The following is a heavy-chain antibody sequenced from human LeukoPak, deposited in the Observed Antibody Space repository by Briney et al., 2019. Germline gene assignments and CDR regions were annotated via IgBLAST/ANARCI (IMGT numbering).Heavy chain of an antibody. D-gene: IGHD3-9*01. CDR3: ARVHYDILTGLLSYFDY. CDR1: GGSISSYY. CDR2: IYYSGST. J-gene: IGHJ4*02. Sequence: SETLSLTCTVSGGSISSYYWSWIRQPPGKGLEWIGYIYYSGSTNYNPSLKSRVTISVDTSKNQFSLKLSSVTAADTAVYYCARVHYDILTGLLSYFDYWGQGTLVTVSS. V-gene: IGHV4-59*01.